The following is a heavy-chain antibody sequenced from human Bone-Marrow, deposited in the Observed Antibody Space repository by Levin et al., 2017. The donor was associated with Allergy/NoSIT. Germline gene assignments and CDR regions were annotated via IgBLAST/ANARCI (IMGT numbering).Heavy chain of an antibody. CDR2: ITYNSDSI. J-gene: IGHJ4*02. CDR3: GKDMGVTTASIGY. D-gene: IGHD4-17*01. V-gene: IGHV3-9*01. Sequence: LSLTCAASGFTFDDSAMHWVRQAPGKGLEWVSGITYNSDSIGYADSVKGRFTISRDNAKNSLYLQMNSLRPEDTALYYCGKDMGVTTASIGYWGQGTLVTVSS. CDR1: GFTFDDSA.